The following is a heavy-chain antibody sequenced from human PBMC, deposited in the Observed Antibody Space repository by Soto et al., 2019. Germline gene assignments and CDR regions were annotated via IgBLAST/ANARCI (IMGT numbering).Heavy chain of an antibody. D-gene: IGHD5-12*01. Sequence: QLQLQESGPGLVKPSETLSLTCTVSGGSISSSSYYWGWIRQPPGKGLEWIGNIYYSGSTYYNPSLKSRVTISVDTSKNQFSLKLRSVTAADTAVYYCARQGSGYGFDYWGQGTLVTVSS. CDR1: GGSISSSSYY. CDR3: ARQGSGYGFDY. V-gene: IGHV4-39*01. CDR2: IYYSGST. J-gene: IGHJ4*02.